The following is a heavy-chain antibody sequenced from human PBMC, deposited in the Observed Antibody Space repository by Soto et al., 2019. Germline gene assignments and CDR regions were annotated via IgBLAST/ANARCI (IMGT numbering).Heavy chain of an antibody. V-gene: IGHV1-8*01. CDR2: MNPNSGHT. CDR1: GYTFTSYD. J-gene: IGHJ5*02. D-gene: IGHD3-22*01. Sequence: QVQLVQSGAEVKKPGASVKVSRKASGYTFTSYDINWVRQATGQGLEWMGWMNPNSGHTGYAQKFQGRVTMPRNTSISTPYMELSSLRSEDTAVYYCARDLMIVVPSRSGAWGQGTLFTVSS. CDR3: ARDLMIVVPSRSGA.